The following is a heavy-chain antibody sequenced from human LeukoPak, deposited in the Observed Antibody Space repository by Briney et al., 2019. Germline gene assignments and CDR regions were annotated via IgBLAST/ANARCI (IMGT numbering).Heavy chain of an antibody. CDR1: GFTFSSFA. V-gene: IGHV3-23*01. CDR2: IGVSGGGT. D-gene: IGHD6-13*01. CDR3: AKSGSPVSSSSSYLWFDS. Sequence: PGGSLRLSCAASGFTFSSFAMSWVRQAPGKGLEWVSSIGVSGGGTHYADSVMGRFTISRDIFKNTLYLQMNSLRAEDTAVYFCAKSGSPVSSSSSYLWFDSWGQGTLVTVSS. J-gene: IGHJ5*01.